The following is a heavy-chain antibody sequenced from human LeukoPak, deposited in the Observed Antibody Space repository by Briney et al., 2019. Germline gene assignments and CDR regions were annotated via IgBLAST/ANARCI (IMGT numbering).Heavy chain of an antibody. Sequence: KASETLSLTCAVYGGSFSGYYWSWIRQPPGKGLEWIGEINHSGSTNYNPSLKSRVTMSVDTSKNQFSLKLSSVTAADTAVYYCARDIGATDYYYYMDVWGKGTTVTISS. D-gene: IGHD1-26*01. J-gene: IGHJ6*03. CDR2: INHSGST. V-gene: IGHV4-34*01. CDR3: ARDIGATDYYYYMDV. CDR1: GGSFSGYY.